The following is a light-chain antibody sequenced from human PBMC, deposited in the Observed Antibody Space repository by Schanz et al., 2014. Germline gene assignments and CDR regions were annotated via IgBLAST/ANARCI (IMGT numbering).Light chain of an antibody. Sequence: QSALTQPPSASGSPGQSVTISCTGTSSDVGAYNFVSWYEQHPGKAPKLMIYEVNKRPSGVPDRFSGSKSGNTASLTVSGLQAEDEGDYYCSSYTSSSTLGNWVFGGGTKLTVL. V-gene: IGLV2-8*01. J-gene: IGLJ3*02. CDR2: EVN. CDR3: SSYTSSSTLGNWV. CDR1: SSDVGAYNF.